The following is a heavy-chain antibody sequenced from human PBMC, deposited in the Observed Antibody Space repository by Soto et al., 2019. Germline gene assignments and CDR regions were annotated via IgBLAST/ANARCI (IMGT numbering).Heavy chain of an antibody. D-gene: IGHD2-15*01. V-gene: IGHV1-18*01. CDR3: ARVPAYRTRWSSDPWVDP. CDR2: INPYNGNT. CDR1: GYTFTNYG. J-gene: IGHJ5*02. Sequence: QVLLVQSGAAVKTPGASVKISCQASGYTFTNYGITWVRQTPGQGFEWMAWINPYNGNTNYAQNLQGRLTMTTDTSTSTVYMELRSLRSDDTAVYYCARVPAYRTRWSSDPWVDPWGQGTLVTVSS.